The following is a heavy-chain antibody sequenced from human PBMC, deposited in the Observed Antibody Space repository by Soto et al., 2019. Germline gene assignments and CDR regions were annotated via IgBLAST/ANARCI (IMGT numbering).Heavy chain of an antibody. D-gene: IGHD3-22*01. CDR2: ISAYNGNT. V-gene: IGHV1-18*01. J-gene: IGHJ4*02. CDR1: GYTFHRYA. CDR3: AXLYXXXXXXYYYVEDV. Sequence: QVQLVQSGPEVKKPGASVKVSCKASGYTFHRYAFSWVRQAPGQGLEWMGWISAYNGNTNYAQKFQGRVTMTTDTXXSTAYMELRSLXXXXXXVXYCAXLYXXXXXXYYYVEDVWGQGTLVTVSS.